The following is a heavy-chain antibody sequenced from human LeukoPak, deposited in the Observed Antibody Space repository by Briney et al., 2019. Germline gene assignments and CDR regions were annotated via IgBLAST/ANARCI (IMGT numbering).Heavy chain of an antibody. CDR2: ISGSGGST. V-gene: IGHV3-23*01. CDR3: ANRHFYDSSGYTVDY. CDR1: GFTFSSYA. D-gene: IGHD3-22*01. Sequence: GGSLRLSCAASGFTFSSYAMSWVRQAPGKGLEWVSAISGSGGSTYYADSVKGRFTISRDNSKNTLYLQMNSLGAEDTAVYYCANRHFYDSSGYTVDYWGQGTLVTVSS. J-gene: IGHJ4*02.